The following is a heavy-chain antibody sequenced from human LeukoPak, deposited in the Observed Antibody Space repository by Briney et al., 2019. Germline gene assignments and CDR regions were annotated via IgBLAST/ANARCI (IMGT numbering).Heavy chain of an antibody. J-gene: IGHJ4*02. D-gene: IGHD2-8*01. CDR1: GFTFTNYA. CDR3: AKEGHKHGIPYFDC. Sequence: GGSLRLSCAASGFTFTNYAMSWVRQAPGKGLEWVSGINDDGGSTYYADSVKGRFTISRDNSRNTLYLQMNSLRADDTAVYYCAKEGHKHGIPYFDCWGQGVLVTVSS. CDR2: INDDGGST. V-gene: IGHV3-23*01.